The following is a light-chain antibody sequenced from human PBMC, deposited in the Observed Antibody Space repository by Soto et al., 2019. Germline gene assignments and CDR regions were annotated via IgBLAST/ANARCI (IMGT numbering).Light chain of an antibody. CDR2: WAS. V-gene: IGKV4-1*01. CDR1: QSVLYSSNNKNY. CDR3: QQYFRPWT. Sequence: DIVMTQSPDSLAVSLGERATINCKSSQSVLYSSNNKNYVAWYQQKPGQPPKLLIYWASTRESGVPDRFSGSGSGTDFTLTISSRQAEDVAVYYCQQYFRPWTFGQGTKVEIK. J-gene: IGKJ1*01.